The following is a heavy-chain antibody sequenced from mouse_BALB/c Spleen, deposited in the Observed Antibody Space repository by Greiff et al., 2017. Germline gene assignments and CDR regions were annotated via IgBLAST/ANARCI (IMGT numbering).Heavy chain of an antibody. CDR3: ASSYSAMDY. Sequence: EVHLVESGGGLVQPGGSRKLSCAASGFTFSSFGMHWVRQAPEKGLEWVAYISSGSSTIYYADTVKGRFTISRDNPKNTLFLQMTSLRSEDTAMYYCASSYSAMDYWGQGTSVTVSS. CDR2: ISSGSSTI. D-gene: IGHD1-1*01. J-gene: IGHJ4*01. V-gene: IGHV5-17*02. CDR1: GFTFSSFG.